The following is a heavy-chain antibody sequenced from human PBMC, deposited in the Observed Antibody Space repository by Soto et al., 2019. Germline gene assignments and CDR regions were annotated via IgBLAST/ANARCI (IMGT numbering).Heavy chain of an antibody. V-gene: IGHV3-64D*06. CDR1: GIVFKSHG. J-gene: IGHJ6*02. CDR3: VKGRSKNCNISPCGLWMDA. Sequence: PGGALRLSCSDSGIVFKSHGIHGVLKPPGKGLQYVSSVHTSGRATFYADAVEARFTVSRHNSNNTLDLALTSLEHGDTAVYSCVKGRSKNCNISPCGLWMDAWGQATTVTVSS. CDR2: VHTSGRAT. D-gene: IGHD2-21*01.